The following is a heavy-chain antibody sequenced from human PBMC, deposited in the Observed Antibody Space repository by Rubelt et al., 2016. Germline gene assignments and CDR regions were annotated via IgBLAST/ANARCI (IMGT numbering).Heavy chain of an antibody. Sequence: QVQLMESGGGLVKPGGSLRLSCAASGVTFSDYYMSWIRQAPGKGLEWVSYISSSSSHTNYADSVRGRFTISRDNPKKSLYRQMISLGAEDTAVYYWARVASGAYDRYYFDHWGQGALVTVSS. D-gene: IGHD5-12*01. CDR2: ISSSSSHT. J-gene: IGHJ4*02. V-gene: IGHV3-11*05. CDR1: GVTFSDYY. CDR3: ARVASGAYDRYYFDH.